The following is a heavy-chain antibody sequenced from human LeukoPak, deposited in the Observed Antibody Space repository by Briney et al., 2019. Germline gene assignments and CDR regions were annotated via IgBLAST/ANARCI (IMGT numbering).Heavy chain of an antibody. J-gene: IGHJ4*02. CDR3: ARGAYYDILTGYMSLDY. V-gene: IGHV1-46*01. Sequence: ASVKVSCKASGYTFTSYYMHWVRQAPGQGLEWMGIINPSGGSTSYAQKFQGRVTITADESTSTAYMELSSLRSEDTAVYYCARGAYYDILTGYMSLDYWGQGTLVTVSS. CDR1: GYTFTSYY. D-gene: IGHD3-9*01. CDR2: INPSGGST.